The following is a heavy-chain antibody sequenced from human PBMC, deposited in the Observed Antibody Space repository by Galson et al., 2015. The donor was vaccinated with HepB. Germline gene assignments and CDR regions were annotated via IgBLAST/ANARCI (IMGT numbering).Heavy chain of an antibody. CDR2: VIPILGTA. Sequence: SVKVSCKASGGTFSSYTFAWVRQAPGQGLEWMGRVIPILGTANYAQNFQGRVSLTVDKSTTTAHMELNSLRSEDTAVYYCAIAYFYDTTGYFWLDPWGQGTLVTVSP. CDR3: AIAYFYDTTGYFWLDP. CDR1: GGTFSSYT. J-gene: IGHJ5*02. D-gene: IGHD3-22*01. V-gene: IGHV1-69*08.